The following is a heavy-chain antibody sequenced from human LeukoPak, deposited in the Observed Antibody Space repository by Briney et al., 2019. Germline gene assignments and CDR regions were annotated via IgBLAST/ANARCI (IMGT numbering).Heavy chain of an antibody. V-gene: IGHV3-64*01. CDR2: ISSNGGST. CDR3: ASHSSGYYYVWRAFDI. Sequence: GGSLRLSCAASGFTFSSYAMHWVRQAPGKGLEYVSAISSNGGSTYYANSVKGRFTISRDNSKNTLYLQMGSLRAEDMAVYYCASHSSGYYYVWRAFDIWGQGTMVTVSS. CDR1: GFTFSSYA. D-gene: IGHD3-22*01. J-gene: IGHJ3*02.